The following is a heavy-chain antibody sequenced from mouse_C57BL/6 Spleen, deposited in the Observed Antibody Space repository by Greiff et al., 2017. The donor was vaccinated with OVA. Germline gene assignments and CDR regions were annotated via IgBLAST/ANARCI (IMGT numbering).Heavy chain of an antibody. J-gene: IGHJ4*01. CDR3: ARSEESYAMDY. CDR2: INPYNGGT. Sequence: VQLQQSGPVLVKPGASVKMSCKASGYTFTDYYMNWVKQSHGKSLEWIGVINPYNGGTSYNQKFKGKATLTVDKSSSTAYMELNSLTSEDSAVYYCARSEESYAMDYWGQGTSVTVSS. V-gene: IGHV1-19*01. CDR1: GYTFTDYY.